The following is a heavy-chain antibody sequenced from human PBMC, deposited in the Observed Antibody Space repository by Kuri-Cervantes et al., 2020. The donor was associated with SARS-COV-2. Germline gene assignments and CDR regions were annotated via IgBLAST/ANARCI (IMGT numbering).Heavy chain of an antibody. V-gene: IGHV1-69*04. CDR1: GGNLSTYT. CDR2: IIPVLRVE. Sequence: SVKVSCKASGGNLSTYTVTWVRQAPGQGLEWMGRIIPVLRVENYAQKFQGRVTITADKSTKTAYMELTSLRSEDTAVYYCARDSEFTRDAFEIWGQGTMVTVSS. J-gene: IGHJ3*02. CDR3: ARDSEFTRDAFEI.